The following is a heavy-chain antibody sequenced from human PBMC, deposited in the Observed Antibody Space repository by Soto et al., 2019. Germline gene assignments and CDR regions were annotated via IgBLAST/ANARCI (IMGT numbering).Heavy chain of an antibody. V-gene: IGHV3-23*01. Sequence: EVQLLESGGGLVQPGGSPRLSCVASGFTFTTYGMNWVRQAPGKGLEWVSGISASGDSTFNADSVKGRFTISRDNSKNTLYLQMNSLRAEDTAVYYCAKDLLQWLVVGHDAFDIWGQGTMVTVSS. CDR3: AKDLLQWLVVGHDAFDI. J-gene: IGHJ3*02. CDR1: GFTFTTYG. D-gene: IGHD6-19*01. CDR2: ISASGDST.